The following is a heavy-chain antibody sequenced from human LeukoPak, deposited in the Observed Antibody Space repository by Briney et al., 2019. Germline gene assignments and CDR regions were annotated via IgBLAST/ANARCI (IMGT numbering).Heavy chain of an antibody. J-gene: IGHJ6*03. Sequence: PGGSLRLSCAASGFTFGDYYMNWLRQAPGKGLECISYISGSGTTIYYADSLKGRFTISRDNAKNSLYLQMNSLRVEDTAVYYCVLGRNYFYYMDVWGKGTTVTVSS. V-gene: IGHV3-11*01. D-gene: IGHD2-15*01. CDR3: VLGRNYFYYMDV. CDR2: ISGSGTTI. CDR1: GFTFGDYY.